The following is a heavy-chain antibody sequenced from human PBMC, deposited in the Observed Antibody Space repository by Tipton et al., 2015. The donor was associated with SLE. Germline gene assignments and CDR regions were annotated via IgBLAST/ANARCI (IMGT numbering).Heavy chain of an antibody. CDR3: ARARPYRTVPAAIIGWFDP. D-gene: IGHD2-2*01. V-gene: IGHV4-59*01. CDR1: GGSISSYY. Sequence: LRLSCTVSGGSISSYYWSWIRQPPGKGLEWIGYIYYSGSTNYNPSLKSRVTISVDTSKNQFSLKLSSVTAADTAVYYCARARPYRTVPAAIIGWFDPWGQGTLVTVSS. J-gene: IGHJ5*02. CDR2: IYYSGST.